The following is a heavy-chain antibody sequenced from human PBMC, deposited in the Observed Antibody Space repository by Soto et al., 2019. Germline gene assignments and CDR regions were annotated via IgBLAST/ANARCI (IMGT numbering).Heavy chain of an antibody. J-gene: IGHJ4*02. Sequence: GESLKISCAASGFTFSSYAMSWVRQAPGKGLEWVSAISGSGGSTYYAGSVKGRFTISRDNSKQTLYLQMNSLRAEDTALYFCAKGLRFLEWLFDYWGQGTLVTVSS. V-gene: IGHV3-23*01. CDR1: GFTFSSYA. CDR2: ISGSGGST. CDR3: AKGLRFLEWLFDY. D-gene: IGHD3-3*01.